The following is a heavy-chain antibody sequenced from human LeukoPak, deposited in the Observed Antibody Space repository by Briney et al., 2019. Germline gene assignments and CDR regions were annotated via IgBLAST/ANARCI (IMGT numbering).Heavy chain of an antibody. CDR1: GFTFSSYA. V-gene: IGHV3-23*01. Sequence: PGGSLRLSCAASGFTFSSYAMSWVRQAPGKGLEWVSAISGSGGSTYYADSVKGRFTISRDNSKNTLYLQMNSLRAEDTAVYYCARALGYCSGGSCRNLFDYWGQGTLVTVSS. J-gene: IGHJ4*02. CDR3: ARALGYCSGGSCRNLFDY. D-gene: IGHD2-15*01. CDR2: ISGSGGST.